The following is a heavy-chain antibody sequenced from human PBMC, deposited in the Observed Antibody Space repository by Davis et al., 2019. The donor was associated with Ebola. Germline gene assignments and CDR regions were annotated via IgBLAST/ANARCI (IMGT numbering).Heavy chain of an antibody. CDR1: GFTFSGSA. V-gene: IGHV3-73*01. D-gene: IGHD4-23*01. J-gene: IGHJ6*02. CDR3: TYGGTTMRYYYYGMDV. Sequence: PGGSLRLSCAASGFTFSGSAMHWVRHASGKGLGWVGRIISKANSYATAYAASVKGRFTISRDDSKNTAYLQMNSLKTEDTAVYYCTYGGTTMRYYYYGMDVWGQGTTVTVSS. CDR2: IISKANSYAT.